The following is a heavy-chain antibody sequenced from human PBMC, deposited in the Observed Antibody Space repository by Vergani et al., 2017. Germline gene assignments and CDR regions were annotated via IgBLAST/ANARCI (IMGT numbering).Heavy chain of an antibody. V-gene: IGHV3-73*01. CDR3: ARGIDGGEFYYYYGMDV. J-gene: IGHJ6*02. CDR1: GFTFSGSA. CDR2: IRSKANSYAT. D-gene: IGHD5-24*01. Sequence: EVQLVESGGGLVQPGGSLKLSCAASGFTFSGSAMHWVRQASGKGLEWVGRIRSKANSYATAYAASVKGRFTISRDDSKNTAYLQMNSLRAEDTAVYYCARGIDGGEFYYYYGMDVWGQGTTVTVSS.